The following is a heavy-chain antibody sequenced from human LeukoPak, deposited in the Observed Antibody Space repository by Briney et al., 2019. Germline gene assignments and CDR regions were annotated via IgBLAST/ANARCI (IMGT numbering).Heavy chain of an antibody. CDR3: ARAGGVTTHFGY. CDR2: IKEDGTET. Sequence: PGGSLRLSCAASGFMFSSNWMSWVRLAPGKGLEWVANIKEDGTETYYVDSVKGRFTISRDNSKNTLYLQMNSLRAEDTAVYYCARAGGVTTHFGYWGQGTLVTVSS. CDR1: GFMFSSNW. V-gene: IGHV3-7*01. J-gene: IGHJ4*02. D-gene: IGHD4-11*01.